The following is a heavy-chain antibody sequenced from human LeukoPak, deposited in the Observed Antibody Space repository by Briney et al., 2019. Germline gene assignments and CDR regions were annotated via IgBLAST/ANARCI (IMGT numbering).Heavy chain of an antibody. CDR1: GFTFSSYG. Sequence: SGGSLRLSCAASGFTFSSYGMHWVRQAPGKGLEWVAVIWYDGSNKYYADSVKGRFTISRDNSKNTLYLQMNSLRAEDTAVYYCARGVRQRLYSGGSGQPFDSWGQGTLVTVSS. D-gene: IGHD1-26*01. J-gene: IGHJ4*02. V-gene: IGHV3-33*01. CDR2: IWYDGSNK. CDR3: ARGVRQRLYSGGSGQPFDS.